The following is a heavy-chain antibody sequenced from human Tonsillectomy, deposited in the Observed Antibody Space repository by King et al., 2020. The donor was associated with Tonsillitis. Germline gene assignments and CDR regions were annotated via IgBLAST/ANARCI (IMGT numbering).Heavy chain of an antibody. D-gene: IGHD2-15*01. Sequence: QLVQSGAEVKKPGSSLKVSCKASGGTFNNYGISWVRQAPGQGLEWMGGIIPIFGATTYAQKFQGRVTITADESTRTAYMGLSSLGADDPAGYYCARGGIINYGMDVWGQGTTVIVSS. V-gene: IGHV1-69*01. CDR1: GGTFNNYG. J-gene: IGHJ6*02. CDR2: IIPIFGAT. CDR3: ARGGIINYGMDV.